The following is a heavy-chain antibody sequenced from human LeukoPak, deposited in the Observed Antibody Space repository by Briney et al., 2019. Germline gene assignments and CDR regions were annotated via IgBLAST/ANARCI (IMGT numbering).Heavy chain of an antibody. Sequence: GESLRISCKGSGYSFTSYWIGWVRQMPGKGLEWMGIIYPGDSDTRYSPSFQGQVTISADKSISTAYLQWSSLKASDTAMYYCARPVYSSGWDIPDAFDIWGQGTMVTVSS. CDR1: GYSFTSYW. V-gene: IGHV5-51*01. J-gene: IGHJ3*02. CDR2: IYPGDSDT. CDR3: ARPVYSSGWDIPDAFDI. D-gene: IGHD6-19*01.